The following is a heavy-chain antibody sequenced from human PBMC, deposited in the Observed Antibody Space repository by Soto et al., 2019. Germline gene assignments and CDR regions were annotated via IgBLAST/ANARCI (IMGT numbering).Heavy chain of an antibody. V-gene: IGHV1-69*04. Sequence: SVKVSCKASGGTFSSYTISWVRQAPGQGLEWMGRIIPILGIANYAQKFQGRVTITADKSTSTAYMELSSLRSEDTAVYYCARDREYYDFWRGYYRKGYWFDPWAQGTLVPVSP. J-gene: IGHJ5*01. CDR2: IIPILGIA. D-gene: IGHD3-3*01. CDR1: GGTFSSYT. CDR3: ARDREYYDFWRGYYRKGYWFDP.